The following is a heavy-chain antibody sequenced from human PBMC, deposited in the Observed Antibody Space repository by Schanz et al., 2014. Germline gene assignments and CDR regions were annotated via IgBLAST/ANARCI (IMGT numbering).Heavy chain of an antibody. D-gene: IGHD5-12*01. Sequence: QVHLVQSGAEVKRPGASVKVSCKASEYSFTSYSMHWVRQAPGQRLEWMGWINTGSGDTKYSQNFQGRVTITRDTSASTAYMKLSSLRSEDTAVYSCARGIGGYGANNYFDYWGQGTLVTVSS. V-gene: IGHV1-3*04. J-gene: IGHJ4*02. CDR1: EYSFTSYS. CDR3: ARGIGGYGANNYFDY. CDR2: INTGSGDT.